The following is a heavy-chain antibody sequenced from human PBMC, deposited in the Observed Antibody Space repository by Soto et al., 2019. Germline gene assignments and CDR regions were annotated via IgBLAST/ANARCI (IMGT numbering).Heavy chain of an antibody. CDR2: IIPIFGTA. CDR3: ASLVPDPMYLDY. CDR1: GGTFSSYA. Sequence: QVQLVQSGAEVKKPGSSVKVSCKASGGTFSSYAISWVRQAPGQGLEWMGGIIPIFGTANYAQKCQGRVKIPADESTSTAYMELSSLRSEETAVYYYASLVPDPMYLDYRSQGTLVTVSS. V-gene: IGHV1-69*12. D-gene: IGHD2-2*01. J-gene: IGHJ4*02.